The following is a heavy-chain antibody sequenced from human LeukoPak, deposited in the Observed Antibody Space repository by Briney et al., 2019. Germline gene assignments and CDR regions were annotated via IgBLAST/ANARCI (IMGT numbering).Heavy chain of an antibody. CDR1: GGSISSGDYY. CDR2: IYYSGST. Sequence: SQTLSLTCTVSGGSISSGDYYWSWIRQPPGKGLEWIGYIYYSGSTYYNPSLKSRVTISVDTSKNQFSLKLSSVTAADTAVYYYARVLRSRVTMIVVVYDAFDIWGQGTMVTVSS. V-gene: IGHV4-30-4*01. D-gene: IGHD3-22*01. CDR3: ARVLRSRVTMIVVVYDAFDI. J-gene: IGHJ3*02.